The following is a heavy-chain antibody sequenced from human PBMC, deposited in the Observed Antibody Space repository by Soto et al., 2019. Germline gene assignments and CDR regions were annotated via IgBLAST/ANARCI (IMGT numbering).Heavy chain of an antibody. D-gene: IGHD3-22*01. CDR2: ISGSGGST. CDR3: AKDARYYYDSSSVDSFAFDI. CDR1: GFTFSSYA. J-gene: IGHJ3*02. Sequence: GGSLRLSCAASGFTFSSYAMSWVRQAPGKGLEWVSAISGSGGSTYYADSVKGRFTISRDNSKNTLYLQMNSLRAEETAVYYCAKDARYYYDSSSVDSFAFDIWGQGTMVTVSS. V-gene: IGHV3-23*01.